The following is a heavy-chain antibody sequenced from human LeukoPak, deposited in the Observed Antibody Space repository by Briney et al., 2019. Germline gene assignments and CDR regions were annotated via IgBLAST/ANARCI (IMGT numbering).Heavy chain of an antibody. V-gene: IGHV4-59*08. J-gene: IGHJ4*02. CDR1: GGSISSYY. CDR3: ARHGASVVPAAANFDY. CDR2: IYYSGST. Sequence: PSETLSLTCTVSGGSISSYYWSWLRQPPGKGLEWIGYIYYSGSTNYNPSLKCRVTISVDTSKNQFSLKLSSVTAADTAVYYCARHGASVVPAAANFDYWGQGTLVTVSS. D-gene: IGHD2-2*01.